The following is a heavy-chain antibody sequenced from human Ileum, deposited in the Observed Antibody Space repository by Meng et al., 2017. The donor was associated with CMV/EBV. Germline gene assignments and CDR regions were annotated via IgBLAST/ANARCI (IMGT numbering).Heavy chain of an antibody. J-gene: IGHJ4*02. V-gene: IGHV4-39*07. CDR2: IYYSGST. D-gene: IGHD5-18*01. Sequence: SETLSLTCTVSGGSISSSSYYWGWIRQPPGKGLEWIGSIYYSGSTYYNPSLKSRVTISVDTSKNQFSLKLSSVTAADTAVYYCARARINGYSYGLSLYYFDYWGQGTLVTVSS. CDR1: GGSISSSSYY. CDR3: ARARINGYSYGLSLYYFDY.